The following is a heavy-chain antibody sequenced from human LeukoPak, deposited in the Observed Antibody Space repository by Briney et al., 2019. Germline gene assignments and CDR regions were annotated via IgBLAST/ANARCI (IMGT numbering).Heavy chain of an antibody. CDR3: ARGLGGLD. CDR2: ISWDDDST. CDR1: GFNVDDFA. J-gene: IGHJ4*02. D-gene: IGHD3-10*01. V-gene: IGHV3-43D*04. Sequence: GGSLRLSCAASGFNVDDFAMHWVRQTPGKGLEWVAAISWDDDSTYYVDSVKGRFTISRDNSKNSLYLQMNSLRSDDTALYHCARGLGGLDWGQGTLVTVSS.